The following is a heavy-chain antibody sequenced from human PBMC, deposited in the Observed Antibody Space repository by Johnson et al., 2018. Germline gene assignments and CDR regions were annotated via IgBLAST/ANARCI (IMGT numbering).Heavy chain of an antibody. D-gene: IGHD6-6*01. CDR3: AKDIGVSIAASLYYYYYGMDV. CDR1: GFSFDDYA. CDR2: ISWNSGSI. V-gene: IGHV3-9*01. Sequence: VQLVESGGGVVQPGRSLRLSCAASGFSFDDYAMHWVRPAPGQGLEWVSGISWNSGSIGYADSVEGRVTLSRDHATNSLSLHMNSLRAEETAVYYCAKDIGVSIAASLYYYYYGMDVWGQGTTVTVSS. J-gene: IGHJ6*02.